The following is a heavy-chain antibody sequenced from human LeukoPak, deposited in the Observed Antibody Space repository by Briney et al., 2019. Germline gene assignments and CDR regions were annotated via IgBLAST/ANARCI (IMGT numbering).Heavy chain of an antibody. CDR2: LYSGGST. V-gene: IGHV3-53*01. CDR3: ARGGGLDV. J-gene: IGHJ6*02. Sequence: QSGGSLRLSCAASGFTVSSNYMTWVRQAPGKGLEWVSILYSGGSTYYADSVKGRFTISRDNSKNTLYLQMSNLRAEDTAVYFCARGGGLDVWGQGATVTVSS. D-gene: IGHD3-16*01. CDR1: GFTVSSNY.